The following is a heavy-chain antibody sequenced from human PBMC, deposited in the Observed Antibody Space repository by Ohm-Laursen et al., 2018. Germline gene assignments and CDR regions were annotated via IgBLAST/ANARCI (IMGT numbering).Heavy chain of an antibody. V-gene: IGHV3-7*01. J-gene: IGHJ4*02. CDR1: GFTFSDYW. Sequence: SLRLSCSAPGFTFSDYWMSWVRQAPGKGLEWVANIKQDGSEKYFLDPVKGRFTFSRDNAKNSVSLQMNSLRGEDTAVYYCARGSGTPWGLYFDHWGQGALVTVSS. CDR3: ARGSGTPWGLYFDH. CDR2: IKQDGSEK. D-gene: IGHD1/OR15-1a*01.